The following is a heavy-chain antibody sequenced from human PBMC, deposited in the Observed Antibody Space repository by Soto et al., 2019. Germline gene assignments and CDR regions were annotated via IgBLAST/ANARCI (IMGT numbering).Heavy chain of an antibody. Sequence: AGGSLRLSCAASGFTFSSYDMHWVRQPAGSGLEWVSGIGTGGDSYYPVSVKGRFTISRENAKNTFYLQMNSLRAEDTAVYYCARLSRISGTRKPIGGGYSYYYVMDVWGQGTTVTVSS. J-gene: IGHJ6*02. V-gene: IGHV3-13*01. CDR2: IGTGGDS. CDR3: ARLSRISGTRKPIGGGYSYYYVMDV. D-gene: IGHD1-7*01. CDR1: GFTFSSYD.